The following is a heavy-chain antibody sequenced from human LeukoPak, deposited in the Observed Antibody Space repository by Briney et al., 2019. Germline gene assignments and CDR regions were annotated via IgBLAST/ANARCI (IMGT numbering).Heavy chain of an antibody. D-gene: IGHD2-15*01. V-gene: IGHV3-66*02. CDR3: ARGEDTTISQIFDY. CDR1: GFTFDDYA. CDR2: IYSGGNT. Sequence: GGSLRLSCAASGFTFDDYAMHWVRQAPGRGLEWVSVIYSGGNTYYANSVKGRFTISRDNSKNTVYLQMNSLRTEDTAVYYCARGEDTTISQIFDYWGQGTLVTVSS. J-gene: IGHJ4*02.